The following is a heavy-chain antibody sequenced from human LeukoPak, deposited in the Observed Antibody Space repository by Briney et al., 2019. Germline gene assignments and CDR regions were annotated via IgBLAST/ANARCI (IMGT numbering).Heavy chain of an antibody. V-gene: IGHV4-61*02. CDR2: IYTSGST. CDR1: GGSISSSNYY. D-gene: IGHD6-13*01. Sequence: SETLSLTCSVSGGSISSSNYYWSWIRQPAGKGLEWIGRIYTSGSTNYNPSLKSRVTMSVDTSKNQFSLKLSSVTAADTAVYYCARVNIAAAIYYYMDVWGKGTTVTISS. CDR3: ARVNIAAAIYYYMDV. J-gene: IGHJ6*03.